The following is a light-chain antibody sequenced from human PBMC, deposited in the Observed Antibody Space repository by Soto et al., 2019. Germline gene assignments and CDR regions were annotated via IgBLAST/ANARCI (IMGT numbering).Light chain of an antibody. CDR1: QIVGSTF. CDR3: QQYGSSVWT. J-gene: IGKJ1*01. Sequence: EVLLTQSPGTLSLSPGDRATLACRASQIVGSTFLAWYQQKPGQAPRLLIYGASSRATGIPDRFSGSGSGTDFTLTISRLEPEDFAMYYCQQYGSSVWTFGQGTRVEVK. CDR2: GAS. V-gene: IGKV3-20*01.